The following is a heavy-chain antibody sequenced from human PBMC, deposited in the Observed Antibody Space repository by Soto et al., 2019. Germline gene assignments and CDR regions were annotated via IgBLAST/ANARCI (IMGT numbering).Heavy chain of an antibody. D-gene: IGHD5-12*01. V-gene: IGHV1-18*01. Sequence: ASVKVSCKASGYTFTRSGISWVRQAPGQGLEWMGWISTYNGDTNYAQTFQGGVTMTTDTSTSTVYMELRSLRSDDTAVYYCAREGVAPYYYYGMDGWGQGTPVTVSS. CDR1: GYTFTRSG. CDR2: ISTYNGDT. CDR3: AREGVAPYYYYGMDG. J-gene: IGHJ6*02.